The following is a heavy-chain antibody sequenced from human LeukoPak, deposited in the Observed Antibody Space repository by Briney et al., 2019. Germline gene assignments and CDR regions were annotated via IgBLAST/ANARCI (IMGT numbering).Heavy chain of an antibody. D-gene: IGHD1-1*01. CDR1: GYTFIGYY. J-gene: IGHJ4*02. CDR2: IDPNSGGT. Sequence: ASVKVSCKASGYTFIGYYIHWVRQAPGQGLEWMGRIDPNSGGTNNAQKFQGRVTMTRDTSISTAYMELSRLTSDDTAVYYCARGATGSGGGYWGQETLVTVSS. V-gene: IGHV1-2*06. CDR3: ARGATGSGGGY.